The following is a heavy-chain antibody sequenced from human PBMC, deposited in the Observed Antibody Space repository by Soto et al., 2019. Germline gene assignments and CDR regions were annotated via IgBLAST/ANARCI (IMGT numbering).Heavy chain of an antibody. J-gene: IGHJ4*02. CDR1: GYTFTSYD. CDR3: ASGIAAAGSADY. V-gene: IGHV1-8*01. CDR2: MNPNSGNT. Sequence: ASVKVSCKASGYTFTSYDINWVRQATGQGLEWMGWMNPNSGNTGYAQKFQGRVTMTRNTSISTAYMELSSLRSEDTAVYYCASGIAAAGSADYWGQGTLVTVSS. D-gene: IGHD6-13*01.